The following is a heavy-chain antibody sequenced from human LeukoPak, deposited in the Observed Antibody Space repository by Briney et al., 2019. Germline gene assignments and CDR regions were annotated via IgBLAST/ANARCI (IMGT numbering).Heavy chain of an antibody. Sequence: GASVKVSSKASGYTFTSYGISWVRQAPGQGLEWMGWISAYNGNTNYAQKLQGRVTMTTDTSTSTAYMELRSLRSDDTAVYYCARSTPYIVVVPAAPTFDYWGQGTLVTVSS. CDR2: ISAYNGNT. V-gene: IGHV1-18*01. CDR1: GYTFTSYG. CDR3: ARSTPYIVVVPAAPTFDY. D-gene: IGHD2-2*01. J-gene: IGHJ4*02.